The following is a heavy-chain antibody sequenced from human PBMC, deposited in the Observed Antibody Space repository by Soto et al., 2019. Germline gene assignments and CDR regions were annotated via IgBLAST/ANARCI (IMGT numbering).Heavy chain of an antibody. J-gene: IGHJ5*02. CDR2: INHSGST. Sequence: SETLSLTCAVYGGSFSGYYWSWIRQPPGKGLEWIGEINHSGSTNYNPSLKSRVTISVDTSKNQFSLKLSSVTAADTAVYYCARGRGLDRSGGVWFDPWGQGTLVTVSS. CDR1: GGSFSGYY. CDR3: ARGRGLDRSGGVWFDP. V-gene: IGHV4-34*01. D-gene: IGHD6-25*01.